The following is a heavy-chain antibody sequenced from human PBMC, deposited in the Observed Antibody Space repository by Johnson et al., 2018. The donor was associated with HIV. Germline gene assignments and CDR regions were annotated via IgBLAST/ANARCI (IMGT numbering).Heavy chain of an antibody. V-gene: IGHV3-30*04. CDR1: GITFNRFP. J-gene: IGHJ3*02. CDR3: VREGAPSGRDFGAFDI. D-gene: IGHD1-26*01. CDR2: ISPDESYK. Sequence: QVQLVESGGGVVQPGRSLRLSCTASGITFNRFPMNWVRQAPGKGLEWVAVISPDESYKHYGDSVKGRFTVSKDSSKSTLFLQMNSLRPDDTAVYYSVREGAPSGRDFGAFDIWGQGTVVTVSS.